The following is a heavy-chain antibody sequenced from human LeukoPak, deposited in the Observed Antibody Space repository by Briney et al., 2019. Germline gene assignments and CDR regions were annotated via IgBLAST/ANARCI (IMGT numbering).Heavy chain of an antibody. Sequence: SVKVSCKASGGTFSSFAINWVRQAPGQGLEWMGGIIPIFGTANYAQKFQGRVTITADESTSTAYMELSSLRSEDTAVYYCAKGDTTWELPHDDWGQGTLVTVSS. J-gene: IGHJ4*02. D-gene: IGHD1-26*01. CDR2: IIPIFGTA. CDR1: GGTFSSFA. V-gene: IGHV1-69*13. CDR3: AKGDTTWELPHDD.